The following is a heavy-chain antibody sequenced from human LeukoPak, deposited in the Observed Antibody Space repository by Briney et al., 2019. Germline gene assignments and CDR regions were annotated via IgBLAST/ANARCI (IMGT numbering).Heavy chain of an antibody. CDR2: ISSSGSTI. Sequence: GGSLRLSCAASGFTFSSYEMNWVRQAPGKGLEWVSYISSSGSTIYYADSVKGRFTISRDNAKNSLYLQMNSLRAEDTAVYYCAKHAQFGATLDYWGQGTLVTVSS. J-gene: IGHJ4*02. D-gene: IGHD1-26*01. CDR1: GFTFSSYE. V-gene: IGHV3-48*03. CDR3: AKHAQFGATLDY.